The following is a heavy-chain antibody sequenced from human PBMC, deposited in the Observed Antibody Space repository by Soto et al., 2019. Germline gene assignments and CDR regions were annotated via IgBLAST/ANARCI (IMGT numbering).Heavy chain of an antibody. Sequence: ASVKVSCKASGYTFTNYYIHWVRQAPGQGLEWMGIINPSGGSTTYAQKFQGRVTMTRDTSTSTVYMELSSLGSEDTAVYYCAREPGVNQRTYYYATDVWGQGTTVTVSS. D-gene: IGHD3-10*01. CDR2: INPSGGST. J-gene: IGHJ6*02. V-gene: IGHV1-46*01. CDR1: GYTFTNYY. CDR3: AREPGVNQRTYYYATDV.